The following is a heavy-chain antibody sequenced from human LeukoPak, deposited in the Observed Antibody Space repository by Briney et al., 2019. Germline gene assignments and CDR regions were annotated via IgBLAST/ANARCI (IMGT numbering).Heavy chain of an antibody. Sequence: PGGSLRLSCAASGFIFSNYPMSWVRQAPGKGLEWVSGVSGSDGSTYYADSVKGRFTISRDNYKNTLYLQMNGLRAEDTALYYCAKTGMYWNGYYIDYRAFDNWGQGTMVTVSS. V-gene: IGHV3-23*01. J-gene: IGHJ3*02. CDR1: GFIFSNYP. CDR2: VSGSDGST. CDR3: AKTGMYWNGYYIDYRAFDN. D-gene: IGHD3-3*01.